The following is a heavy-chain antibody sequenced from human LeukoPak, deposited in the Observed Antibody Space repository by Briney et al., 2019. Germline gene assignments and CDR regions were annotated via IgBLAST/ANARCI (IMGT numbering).Heavy chain of an antibody. CDR2: ISGSGGST. V-gene: IGHV3-23*01. Sequence: GGSLRLSCAASGFTFSSYSMNWVRQAPGKGLEWVSAISGSGGSTYYADSVKGRFTISRDNSKNTLYLQMNSLRAEDTAVYYCANRGYCSGGSCYNWGQGTLVTVSS. J-gene: IGHJ4*02. CDR3: ANRGYCSGGSCYN. D-gene: IGHD2-15*01. CDR1: GFTFSSYS.